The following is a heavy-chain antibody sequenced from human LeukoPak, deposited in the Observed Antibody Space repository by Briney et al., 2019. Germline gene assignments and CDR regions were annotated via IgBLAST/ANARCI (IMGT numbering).Heavy chain of an antibody. CDR2: ISAYNGNT. CDR3: ARDQPDYDYVWGSYRSIDY. D-gene: IGHD3-16*02. J-gene: IGHJ4*02. V-gene: IGHV1-18*01. CDR1: GYTFISYG. Sequence: ASVRVSCKASGYTFISYGISWVRQAPGQGLEWMGWISAYNGNTNYAQKLQGRVTMTTDTSTSTAYMELRSLRSDDTAVYYCARDQPDYDYVWGSYRSIDYWGQGTLVTVSS.